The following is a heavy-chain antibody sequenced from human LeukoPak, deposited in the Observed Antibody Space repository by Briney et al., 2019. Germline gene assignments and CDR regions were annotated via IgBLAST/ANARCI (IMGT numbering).Heavy chain of an antibody. Sequence: HTGGSLTLSCAASGFTFSSYAMNWVRQAPGRGLEWVSGFSGSGGTTYYGDSVKGRFTISRDNSKNTLYLQTNSRRAEDTAVDYCANGNRCTSPNCLGYYYFYMDVWGKGTTATVSS. CDR1: GFTFSSYA. V-gene: IGHV3-23*01. CDR2: FSGSGGTT. D-gene: IGHD2-8*01. J-gene: IGHJ6*03. CDR3: ANGNRCTSPNCLGYYYFYMDV.